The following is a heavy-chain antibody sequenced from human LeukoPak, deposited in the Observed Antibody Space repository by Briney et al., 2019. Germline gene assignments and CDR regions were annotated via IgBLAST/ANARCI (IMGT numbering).Heavy chain of an antibody. D-gene: IGHD1-26*01. CDR1: GGSISSYY. CDR2: IYYSGST. J-gene: IGHJ4*02. CDR3: ARHSPSGSYAFDY. Sequence: SETLSLTCTVSGGSISSYYWSWIRQPPGKGLEWIGSIYYSGSTYYNQSLKSRVTISVDTSKNQFSLKLSSVTAADTAVYYCARHSPSGSYAFDYWGQGTLVTVSS. V-gene: IGHV4-59*05.